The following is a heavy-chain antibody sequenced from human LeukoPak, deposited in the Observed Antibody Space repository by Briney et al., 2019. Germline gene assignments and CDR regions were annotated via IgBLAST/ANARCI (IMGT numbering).Heavy chain of an antibody. D-gene: IGHD6-6*01. V-gene: IGHV3-53*01. CDR2: VFSGGST. J-gene: IGHJ4*02. CDR1: GFTVSTSY. Sequence: PGDSLRLSCAGSGFTVSTSYMSWVRQAPGKGLEWVSVVFSGGSTYYADSVKGRFTISRDNSKNTLYLQMNSLRAEDTAVYYCAKARRAARTYYFDYWGQGTLVTVSS. CDR3: AKARRAARTYYFDY.